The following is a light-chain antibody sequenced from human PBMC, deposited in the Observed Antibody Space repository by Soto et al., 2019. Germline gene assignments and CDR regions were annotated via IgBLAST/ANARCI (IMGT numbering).Light chain of an antibody. Sequence: DIPLTQSPSFLSASVGDRVTITCRASQGISSYLAWYQQKPGKAPKLLIYAASTLQSGVPSRFSGSGSGTDFTLTINSLQPEDFATYYCQQLNDYPLTFGGGTKVEIK. CDR2: AAS. V-gene: IGKV1-9*01. CDR3: QQLNDYPLT. J-gene: IGKJ4*01. CDR1: QGISSY.